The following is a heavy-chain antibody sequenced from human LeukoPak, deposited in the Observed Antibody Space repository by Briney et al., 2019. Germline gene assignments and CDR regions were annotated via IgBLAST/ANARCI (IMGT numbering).Heavy chain of an antibody. CDR1: GFIFSSYA. CDR3: AKGYYYDPPFDY. Sequence: GGSLRLSCAASGFIFSSYAMSWVRQAPGKGLEWVSAISGSGGSTYYADSVEGRFTISRDNSKNTLYLQMNSLRAEDTAVYYCAKGYYYDPPFDYWGQGTLVTASS. V-gene: IGHV3-23*01. J-gene: IGHJ4*02. D-gene: IGHD3-22*01. CDR2: ISGSGGST.